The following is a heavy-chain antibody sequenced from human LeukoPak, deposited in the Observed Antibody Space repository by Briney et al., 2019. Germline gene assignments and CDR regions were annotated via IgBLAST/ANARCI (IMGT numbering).Heavy chain of an antibody. CDR3: ARPRATYYFDY. J-gene: IGHJ4*02. CDR1: GFTISSYW. D-gene: IGHD1-26*01. V-gene: IGHV3-7*01. CDR2: IKQDGSEK. Sequence: PGGSLRLSCAASGFTISSYWMSWVRQAPGKGLEWVANIKQDGSEKYYVDSVKGRFTISRDNAKNSLYLQMNSLRAEDTAVYYCARPRATYYFDYWGQGTLVTVSS.